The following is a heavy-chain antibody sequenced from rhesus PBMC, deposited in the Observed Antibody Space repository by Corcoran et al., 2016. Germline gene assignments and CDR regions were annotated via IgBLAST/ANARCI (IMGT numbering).Heavy chain of an antibody. Sequence: QVQLQESGPGLVKPSETLSLTCAVSGGSISSNYWSWIRQPPGKGLEWIGYIYGSSGSTDYNPSLKSRVTISTDTSKNQFSLNLSSVTAADTAVYYCARNYEDDYGYFPFDYWGQGVLVTVSS. V-gene: IGHV4-160*01. CDR2: IYGSSGST. CDR1: GGSISSNY. J-gene: IGHJ4*01. D-gene: IGHD3-9*01. CDR3: ARNYEDDYGYFPFDY.